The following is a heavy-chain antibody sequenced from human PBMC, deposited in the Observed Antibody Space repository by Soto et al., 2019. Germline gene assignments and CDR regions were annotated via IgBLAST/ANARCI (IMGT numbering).Heavy chain of an antibody. CDR2: ISYDGSNK. V-gene: IGHV3-30*18. Sequence: GGSLRLSCAASGFTFSSYGMHWVRQAPGKGLEWVAVISYDGSNKYYADSVKGRFTISRDNSKNTLYLQMNSLRAEDTAVYYCAKDRPYCSGGSCYSGPIDYWGQGTLVTVSS. CDR3: AKDRPYCSGGSCYSGPIDY. D-gene: IGHD2-15*01. J-gene: IGHJ4*02. CDR1: GFTFSSYG.